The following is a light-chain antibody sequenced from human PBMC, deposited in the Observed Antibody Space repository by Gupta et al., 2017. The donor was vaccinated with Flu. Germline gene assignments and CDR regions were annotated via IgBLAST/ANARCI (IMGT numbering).Light chain of an antibody. Sequence: EIQMTQSPSSLSASVGDRVTITCRASQTISTYLNWYQQRPGKAPNLLIYAASSLQSGVPSRFSGSGSGTDFTLTISSLQPEDFASYYCQQTYSIPITFGQGTRLEIK. CDR3: QQTYSIPIT. CDR1: QTISTY. CDR2: AAS. J-gene: IGKJ5*01. V-gene: IGKV1-39*01.